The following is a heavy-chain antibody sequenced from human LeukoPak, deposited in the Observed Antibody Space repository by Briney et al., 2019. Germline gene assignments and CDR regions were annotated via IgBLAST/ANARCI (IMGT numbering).Heavy chain of an antibody. V-gene: IGHV4-61*02. CDR1: GGSISSGSYY. Sequence: PSETLSLTCTVSGGSISSGSYYWSWIRQPAGKGLEWIGRIYTSGSTNYNPSLKSRVTISVDTSKNQFSLKLSSVTAADTAVYYCARRGSYYFDYWGQGTLVTVSS. CDR2: IYTSGST. D-gene: IGHD1-26*01. CDR3: ARRGSYYFDY. J-gene: IGHJ4*02.